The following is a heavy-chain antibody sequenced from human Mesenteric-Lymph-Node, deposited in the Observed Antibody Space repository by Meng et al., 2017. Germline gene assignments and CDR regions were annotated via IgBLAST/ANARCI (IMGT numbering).Heavy chain of an antibody. CDR3: ASGRKYCSSTSCYGQFVY. CDR2: IYHSGST. Sequence: QVEAQGSGPGLVKPSGTLSLTCAVFGGSISSSNWWSWVRQPPGKGLEWIGEIYHSGSTNYNPSLKSRVTISVDKSKNQFSLKLSSVTAADTAVYYCASGRKYCSSTSCYGQFVYWGQGTLVTVAS. CDR1: GGSISSSNW. V-gene: IGHV4-4*02. D-gene: IGHD2-2*01. J-gene: IGHJ4*02.